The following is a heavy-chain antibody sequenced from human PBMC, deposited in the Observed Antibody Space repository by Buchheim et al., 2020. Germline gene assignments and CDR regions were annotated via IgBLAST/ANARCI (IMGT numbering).Heavy chain of an antibody. Sequence: QEHLVESGGDLVKPGGSLRLSCVASGFTFSNFYMSWVRQAPGKGPEWLSYIDNDTISTNYADSVKGRFTISRDNTRNSLYLQMNSLRVEDTAVYYCVRCLTMARKVILTPGAFDVWGHGT. D-gene: IGHD3-10*01. V-gene: IGHV3-11*06. CDR3: VRCLTMARKVILTPGAFDV. CDR1: GFTFSNFY. CDR2: IDNDTIST. J-gene: IGHJ3*01.